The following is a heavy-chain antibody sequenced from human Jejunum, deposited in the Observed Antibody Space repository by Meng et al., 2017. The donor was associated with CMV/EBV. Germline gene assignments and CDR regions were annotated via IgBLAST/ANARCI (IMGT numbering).Heavy chain of an antibody. D-gene: IGHD3-22*01. CDR1: GGYIDGSDW. J-gene: IGHJ4*02. V-gene: IGHV4-4*02. Sequence: TCAVSGGYIDGSDWWGWVRQPPTKGLEWIGEVSPGGDPNYNSSLRGRVAILPDHSRNQFSLKLTSVSAADTAIYYCARSSAPKRGLDSWGQGILVTVSS. CDR3: ARSSAPKRGLDS. CDR2: VSPGGDP.